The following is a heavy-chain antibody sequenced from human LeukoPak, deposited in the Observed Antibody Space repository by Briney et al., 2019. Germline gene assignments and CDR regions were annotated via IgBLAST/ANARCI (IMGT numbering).Heavy chain of an antibody. J-gene: IGHJ3*02. CDR3: ARDAVMVRGVIAHAFDI. Sequence: GSLRLSCAASGFTVSSNYMSWVRQAPGKGLEWVSVIYSGGSTYYADSVKGRFTISRDNSKNTLYLQMNSLRAEDTAVYYCARDAVMVRGVIAHAFDIWGQGTMVTVSS. V-gene: IGHV3-66*01. D-gene: IGHD3-10*01. CDR2: IYSGGST. CDR1: GFTVSSNY.